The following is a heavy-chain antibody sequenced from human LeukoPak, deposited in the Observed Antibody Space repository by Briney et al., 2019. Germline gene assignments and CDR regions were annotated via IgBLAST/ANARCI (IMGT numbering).Heavy chain of an antibody. D-gene: IGHD3-10*01. Sequence: SETLSLTCTVSGGSISSSSYYWGWIRQPPGKGLEWIGSIYYSGSTYYNPSLKSRVTISVDTSKNQFSLKLSSVTAADTALYYCARTYYYGSGNFDYWGQGTLLTVSS. CDR1: GGSISSSSYY. V-gene: IGHV4-39*07. CDR2: IYYSGST. CDR3: ARTYYYGSGNFDY. J-gene: IGHJ4*02.